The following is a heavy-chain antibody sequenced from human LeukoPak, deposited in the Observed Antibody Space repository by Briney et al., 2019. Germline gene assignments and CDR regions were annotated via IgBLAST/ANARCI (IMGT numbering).Heavy chain of an antibody. D-gene: IGHD3-22*01. CDR1: GFTFSSYA. CDR3: AKGSYYDSSGSFYFDY. Sequence: GGSLRLSCAASGFTFSSYAMSWVRQAPGKGLEWVSGINGSGDNTYYADSVKGRFTISRDNSKNTLYVQVNSLGTEDTAAYYCAKGSYYDSSGSFYFDYWGQGTLVTVSS. V-gene: IGHV3-23*01. J-gene: IGHJ4*02. CDR2: INGSGDNT.